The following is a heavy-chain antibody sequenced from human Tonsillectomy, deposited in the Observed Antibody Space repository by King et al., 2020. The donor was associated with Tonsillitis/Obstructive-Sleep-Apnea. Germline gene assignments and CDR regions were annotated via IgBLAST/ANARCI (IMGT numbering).Heavy chain of an antibody. D-gene: IGHD6-13*01. CDR1: GFTFDDYA. V-gene: IGHV3-9*01. CDR3: AKGAAATRYNWFDP. CDR2: ISWDSGSI. Sequence: VQLVESGGGLVQPGRSLRLSCAASGFTFDDYAMHWVRQAPGKGLEWVSGISWDSGSIAYADSVKGRFTISRDNARNSLYLQMNSLRPEDTALYYCAKGAAATRYNWFDPWGPGTLGTVPP. J-gene: IGHJ5*02.